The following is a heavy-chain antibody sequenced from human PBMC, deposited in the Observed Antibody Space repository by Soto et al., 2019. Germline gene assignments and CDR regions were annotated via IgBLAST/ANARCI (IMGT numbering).Heavy chain of an antibody. J-gene: IGHJ4*02. Sequence: PGGSLRRSGAAAGFTFSSYAMHWDRQAPGKGMEWVAVISYDGCNKYYAASVKGRFTNSRDNSKNTLYLQMNSLRAEDTAVYYCARDPTVGARSQYFDYWGQGTLVTVPQ. CDR1: GFTFSSYA. V-gene: IGHV3-30-3*01. D-gene: IGHD1-26*01. CDR2: ISYDGCNK. CDR3: ARDPTVGARSQYFDY.